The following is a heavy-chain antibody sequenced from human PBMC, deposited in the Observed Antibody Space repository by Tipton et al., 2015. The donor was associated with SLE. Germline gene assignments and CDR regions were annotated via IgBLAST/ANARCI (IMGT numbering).Heavy chain of an antibody. J-gene: IGHJ3*02. CDR2: ISYSGST. V-gene: IGHV4-59*01. D-gene: IGHD1-26*01. CDR3: ARGGGFDAFDI. CDR1: GGSISSYY. Sequence: TLSLTCTVSGGSISSYYWSWIRQPPGKGLEWIGYISYSGSTNYNPSLKSRVTISVDTSKNQFSLKLSSVTAADTAVYYCARGGGFDAFDIWGQGTVVSVSS.